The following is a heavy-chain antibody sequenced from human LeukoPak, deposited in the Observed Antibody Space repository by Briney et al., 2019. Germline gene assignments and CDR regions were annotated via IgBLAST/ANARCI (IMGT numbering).Heavy chain of an antibody. Sequence: ASVKVSCKASGYTFTGYYMHWVRQAPGQGLEWMGWINPNSGGTNYAQKFQGRVTMTRDTSISTAYMELSRLRSDDTAVYYCARSIAAAVYYDYWGQGTLVTVSS. CDR3: ARSIAAAVYYDY. CDR1: GYTFTGYY. D-gene: IGHD6-13*01. CDR2: INPNSGGT. V-gene: IGHV1-2*02. J-gene: IGHJ4*02.